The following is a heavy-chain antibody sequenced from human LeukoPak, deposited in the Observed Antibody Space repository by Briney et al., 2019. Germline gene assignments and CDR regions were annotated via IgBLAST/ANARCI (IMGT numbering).Heavy chain of an antibody. J-gene: IGHJ4*02. V-gene: IGHV3-7*01. CDR2: KKQDGGEK. Sequence: PGGSLRLSCAVSGFSVNGYWMPWLRQAPGKGVEGVANKKQDGGEKNYVDYVKGRFTCSRDKAENSFFLQMKSPRGEDTAVYYCAREWQGGIAAAGTRIEGDYWGQGTLVAVSS. CDR1: GFSVNGYW. D-gene: IGHD6-13*01. CDR3: AREWQGGIAAAGTRIEGDY.